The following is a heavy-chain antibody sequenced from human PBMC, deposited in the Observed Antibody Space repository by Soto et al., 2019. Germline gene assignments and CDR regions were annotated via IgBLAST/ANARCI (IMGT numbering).Heavy chain of an antibody. CDR2: INPVNGNA. CDR1: GYTFTNYA. D-gene: IGHD6-13*01. V-gene: IGHV1-3*01. CDR3: ARFEQQLVAGLDP. J-gene: IGHJ5*02. Sequence: ASVKISCKASGYTFTNYALHWVRQAPGQRLEWMGWINPVNGNAKYSQKFQGRVTITRDTSATTAYMELSSLRSEDTAVYYCARFEQQLVAGLDPWGQGTLVTVSS.